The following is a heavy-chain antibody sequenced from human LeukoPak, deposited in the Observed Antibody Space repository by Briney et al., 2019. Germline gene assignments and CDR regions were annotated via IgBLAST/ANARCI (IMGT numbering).Heavy chain of an antibody. J-gene: IGHJ4*02. V-gene: IGHV1-2*02. D-gene: IGHD2-15*01. CDR3: ARGSLPLVDY. CDR1: GYTFTSYG. Sequence: GASVKVSCKASGYTFTSYGISWVRQAPGQGLEWMGWINPNSGGTNYAQKFQGRVTMTRDTSISTAYMELSRLRSDDTAVYYCARGSLPLVDYWGQGTLVTVSS. CDR2: INPNSGGT.